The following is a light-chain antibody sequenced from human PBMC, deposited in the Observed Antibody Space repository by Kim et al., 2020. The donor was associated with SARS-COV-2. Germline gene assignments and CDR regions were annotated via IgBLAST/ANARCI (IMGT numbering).Light chain of an antibody. CDR1: SSNIGRNT. CDR2: NNN. V-gene: IGLV1-44*01. CDR3: ATWDDSLHGVI. Sequence: QSVLTQPPSASGTPGQRVTISCSGSSSNIGRNTVSWYQQFPGTAPKLLIYNNNQRPSGVPDRFSGSKSGTSASLAISGLQSEDEADYYCATWDDSLHGVIFGGGTKVTVL. J-gene: IGLJ2*01.